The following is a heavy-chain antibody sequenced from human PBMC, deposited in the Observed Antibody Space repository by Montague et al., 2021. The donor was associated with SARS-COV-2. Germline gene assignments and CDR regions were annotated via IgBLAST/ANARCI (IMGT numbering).Heavy chain of an antibody. Sequence: SDTLSLICTVSGGSISSSSYYWGWIRQPPGKGLEWIGSIYTSGSTYYNPSLKSRVTISVDTSKNQFSLKLSSVTAADTAVYYCAREPHIDILLGFSRYGLDVWGQGTTVTVSS. D-gene: IGHD2-21*01. J-gene: IGHJ6*02. CDR3: AREPHIDILLGFSRYGLDV. CDR2: IYTSGST. CDR1: GGSISSSSYY. V-gene: IGHV4-39*07.